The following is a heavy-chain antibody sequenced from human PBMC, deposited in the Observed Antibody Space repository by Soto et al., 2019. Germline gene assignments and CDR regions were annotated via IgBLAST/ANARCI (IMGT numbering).Heavy chain of an antibody. CDR1: GGSISSYY. D-gene: IGHD5-12*01. J-gene: IGHJ6*02. CDR3: ARDASHGYNRTGMDV. CDR2: IYYSGST. Sequence: SETLSLTCTVSGGSISSYYWSWIRQPPGKGLEWIGYIYYSGSTNYNPSLKSRVTISVDTSKNQFSLKLSSVTAADTAVYYCARDASHGYNRTGMDVWGQGTTVTVSS. V-gene: IGHV4-59*01.